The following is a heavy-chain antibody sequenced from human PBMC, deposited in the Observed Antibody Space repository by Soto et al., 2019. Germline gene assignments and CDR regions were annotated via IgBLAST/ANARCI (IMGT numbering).Heavy chain of an antibody. D-gene: IGHD4-17*01. J-gene: IGHJ4*02. CDR2: INHSGST. CDR1: GGSFSGYY. V-gene: IGHV4-34*01. Sequence: LSLTCAVYGGSFSGYYWSWIRQPPGKGLEWIGEINHSGSTNYNPSLKSRVTISVDTSKNQFSLKLSSVTAADTAVYYCARVMTPDNLYGDYDYWGQGTLVTVSS. CDR3: ARVMTPDNLYGDYDY.